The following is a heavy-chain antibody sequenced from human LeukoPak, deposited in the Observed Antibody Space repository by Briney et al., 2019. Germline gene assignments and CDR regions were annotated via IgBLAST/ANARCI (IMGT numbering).Heavy chain of an antibody. CDR2: ISYDGSNK. CDR1: GFTFSNYV. V-gene: IGHV3-30-3*01. CDR3: ASAYYDILTGYYHEFDY. D-gene: IGHD3-9*01. Sequence: GGSLRLSCAASGFTFSNYVMHWVRQAPGKGLEWVAVISYDGSNKYYAGSVKGRFTISRDNSKNTLYLQMNSLRAEDTAVYYCASAYYDILTGYYHEFDYWGQGTLVTVSS. J-gene: IGHJ4*02.